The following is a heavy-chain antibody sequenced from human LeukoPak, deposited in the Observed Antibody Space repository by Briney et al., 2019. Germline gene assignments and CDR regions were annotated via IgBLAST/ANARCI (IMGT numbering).Heavy chain of an antibody. J-gene: IGHJ4*02. D-gene: IGHD5-24*01. CDR3: ATGGDAYKTGY. CDR2: MHPSGST. Sequence: PETLSLTCTVSGDSISPYYLTWIRQPPGKGLEWIGHMHPSGSTSYNPSLKSRVTISADTSKNQFSLSLTVVNAADTAVYYCATGGDAYKTGYWGQGTLVSVSS. V-gene: IGHV4-59*12. CDR1: GDSISPYY.